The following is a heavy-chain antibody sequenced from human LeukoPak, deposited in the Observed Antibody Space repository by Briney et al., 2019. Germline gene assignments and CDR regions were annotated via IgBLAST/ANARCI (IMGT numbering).Heavy chain of an antibody. CDR2: ISGSGGST. J-gene: IGHJ4*02. CDR3: AKERDVVPAAYFDY. V-gene: IGHV3-23*01. D-gene: IGHD2-2*01. Sequence: GGSLRLSCAASGFTFSNYAMSWVRQAPGKGLEWVSAISGSGGSTYYADSVKGRFTISRDNSKNMLYLQMNSLRAEDTAIYYCAKERDVVPAAYFDYWGQGTLVTVSS. CDR1: GFTFSNYA.